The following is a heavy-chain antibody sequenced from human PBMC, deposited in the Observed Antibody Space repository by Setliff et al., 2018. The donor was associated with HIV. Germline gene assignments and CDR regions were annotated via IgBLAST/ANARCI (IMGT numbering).Heavy chain of an antibody. CDR2: IHYTGSS. J-gene: IGHJ4*02. V-gene: IGHV4-61*01. CDR1: GGSVSSVNYY. D-gene: IGHD2-2*01. CDR3: ARQKKSSSWSPNDY. Sequence: KPSETLSLTCSVSGGSVSSVNYYWSWIRQPPGKGLEWIGYIHYTGSSDYNPSLKSRVTMSVDTSKNQFSLKVKSVTAADTAVYYCARQKKSSSWSPNDYWGQGTLVTVSS.